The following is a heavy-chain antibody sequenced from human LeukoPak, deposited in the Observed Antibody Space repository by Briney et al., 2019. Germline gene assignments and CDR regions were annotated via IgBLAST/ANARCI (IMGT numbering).Heavy chain of an antibody. CDR2: ISGSGGST. D-gene: IGHD3-9*01. V-gene: IGHV3-23*01. Sequence: GGSLRLSCAASGFTFSNHAMSWVRQAPGKGLEWVSAISGSGGSTYYADSVKGRFTISRDNSKNTLYLQMNSLRAEDTAVYYCAKKTYDILTGYYDYWGQGTLVTVSS. J-gene: IGHJ4*02. CDR1: GFTFSNHA. CDR3: AKKTYDILTGYYDY.